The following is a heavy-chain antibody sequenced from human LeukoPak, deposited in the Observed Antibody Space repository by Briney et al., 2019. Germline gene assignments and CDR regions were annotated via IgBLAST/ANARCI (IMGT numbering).Heavy chain of an antibody. CDR1: GYTFTSYG. CDR3: ARDRRGYSYGYFDY. J-gene: IGHJ4*02. D-gene: IGHD5-18*01. V-gene: IGHV1-18*01. CDR2: ISAYNGNT. Sequence: GASVKVSCKASGYTFTSYGISWVRQAPGQGLEWMGWISAYNGNTNYAQKLQGRVIMTTDTSTSTAYMELRSLRSDDTAVYYCARDRRGYSYGYFDYWGQGTLVTVSS.